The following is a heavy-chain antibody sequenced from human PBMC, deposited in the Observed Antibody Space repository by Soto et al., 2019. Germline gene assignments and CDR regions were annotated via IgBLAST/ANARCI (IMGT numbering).Heavy chain of an antibody. J-gene: IGHJ6*03. CDR2: ISGSGGST. CDR1: GFTFSSYA. D-gene: IGHD2-2*01. CDR3: AGHCSSTSCYALPDYYYYYMDV. Sequence: PGGSLRLSCAASGFTFSSYAMSWVRQAPGKGLEWVSAISGSGGSTYYADSVKGRFTISRDNSKNTLYLQMNSLRAEDTAVYYCAGHCSSTSCYALPDYYYYYMDVWGKGTTVTAP. V-gene: IGHV3-23*01.